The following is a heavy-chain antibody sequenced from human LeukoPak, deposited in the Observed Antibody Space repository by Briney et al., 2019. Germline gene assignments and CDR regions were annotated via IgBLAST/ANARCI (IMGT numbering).Heavy chain of an antibody. V-gene: IGHV3-11*04. CDR2: ISSSGSTI. CDR1: GFTFSDYY. Sequence: GGSLRLSCAASGFTFSDYYMSWIRQAPGKGLEWVSYISSSGSTIYYADSVKGRFTISRDNSKNTLYLQMNSLRAEDTAVYYCARDRRAANLSRRLLFRQFDYWGQGTLVTVSS. CDR3: ARDRRAANLSRRLLFRQFDY. D-gene: IGHD2-21*01. J-gene: IGHJ4*02.